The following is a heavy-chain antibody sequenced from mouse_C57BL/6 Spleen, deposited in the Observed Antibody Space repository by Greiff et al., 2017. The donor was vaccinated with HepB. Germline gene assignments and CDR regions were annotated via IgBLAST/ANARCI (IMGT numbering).Heavy chain of an antibody. V-gene: IGHV1-76*01. J-gene: IGHJ2*01. CDR2: IYPGSGNT. D-gene: IGHD1-1*01. Sequence: QVQLKESGAELVRPGASVKLSCKASGYTFTDYYINWVKQRPGQGLEWIARIYPGSGNTYYNEKFKGKATLTAEKSSSTAYMQLSSLTSEDSAVYFCARFITTVVATGRYYFDYWGQGTTLTVSS. CDR1: GYTFTDYY. CDR3: ARFITTVVATGRYYFDY.